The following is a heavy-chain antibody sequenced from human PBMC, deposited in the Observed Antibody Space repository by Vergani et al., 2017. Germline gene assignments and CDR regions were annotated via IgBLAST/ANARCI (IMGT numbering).Heavy chain of an antibody. V-gene: IGHV1-69*04. Sequence: QVQLVQSGAEVKKPGASVKVSCKASGGTFSSYAISWVRQAPGQGLEWMGRIIPILGIANYAQKFQGRVTITADKSTSTAYMELSSLRSEDTAVYYCARVPLRRKVVVITSTYYYYGMDVWGQGTTVTVSS. D-gene: IGHD3-22*01. CDR2: IIPILGIA. J-gene: IGHJ6*02. CDR1: GGTFSSYA. CDR3: ARVPLRRKVVVITSTYYYYGMDV.